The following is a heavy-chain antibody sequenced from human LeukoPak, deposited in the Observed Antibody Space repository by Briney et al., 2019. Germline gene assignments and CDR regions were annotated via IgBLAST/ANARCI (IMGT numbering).Heavy chain of an antibody. D-gene: IGHD6-13*01. CDR2: IYYSESA. CDR3: ARGQGIAAT. V-gene: IGHV4-59*01. J-gene: IGHJ4*02. Sequence: SETLSLTCTVSGGSISSYYWSWIRQPPGKGLEWIGYIYYSESANYNPPLRSRVTISVDTSKSQFSLKLSSVTAADTAVYYCARGQGIAATWGQGTLVTVSS. CDR1: GGSISSYY.